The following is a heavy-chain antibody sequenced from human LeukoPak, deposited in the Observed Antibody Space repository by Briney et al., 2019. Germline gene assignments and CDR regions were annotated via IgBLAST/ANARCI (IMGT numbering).Heavy chain of an antibody. CDR1: GFTFSTFP. D-gene: IGHD3-22*01. CDR2: IQDDGATT. J-gene: IGHJ4*02. Sequence: PGGSLRLSCAASGFTFSTFPMHWVRQAPGTGLEWVALIQDDGATTNYADSVRGRFTISRDNSKSTVYLQMNSLKPDDTAVYYCATQSITLVVVISPFDYWGQGTLVTVSS. V-gene: IGHV3-30*02. CDR3: ATQSITLVVVISPFDY.